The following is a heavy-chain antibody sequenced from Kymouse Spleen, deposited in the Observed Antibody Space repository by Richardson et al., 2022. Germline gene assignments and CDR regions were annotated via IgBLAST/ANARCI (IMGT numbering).Heavy chain of an antibody. Sequence: EVQLVESGGGLVQPGRSLRLSCAASGFTFDDYAMHWVRQAPGKGLEWVSGISWNSGSIGYADSVKGRFTISRDNAKNSLYLQMNSLRAEDTALYYCAKDITGTTFDYYGMDVWGQGTTVTVSS. J-gene: IGHJ6*02. CDR3: AKDITGTTFDYYGMDV. V-gene: IGHV3-9*01. CDR1: GFTFDDYA. CDR2: ISWNSGSI. D-gene: IGHD1-7*01.